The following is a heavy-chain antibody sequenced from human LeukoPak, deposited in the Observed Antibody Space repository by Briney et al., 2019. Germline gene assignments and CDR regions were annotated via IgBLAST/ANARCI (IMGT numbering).Heavy chain of an antibody. V-gene: IGHV3-21*01. CDR3: ARWYDSSGYYGRVFDY. CDR1: GFAFSSYS. J-gene: IGHJ4*02. D-gene: IGHD3-22*01. Sequence: AGGSLRLSCAVSGFAFSSYSMTWVRQAPGKGLEWVSSISSSSGYKYYADSVKGRFTISRDNAKNSLYLQMNSLRAEDTAVYYCARWYDSSGYYGRVFDYWGQGTLVTVSS. CDR2: ISSSSGYK.